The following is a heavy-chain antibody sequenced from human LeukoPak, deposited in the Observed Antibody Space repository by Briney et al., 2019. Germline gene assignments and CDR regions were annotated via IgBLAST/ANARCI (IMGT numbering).Heavy chain of an antibody. J-gene: IGHJ4*02. V-gene: IGHV3-43*02. CDR2: ISGDGVSS. CDR1: GFMFDDYA. Sequence: GGSLRLSCAASGFMFDDYAMHWVRQVPGRGLEWVSLISGDGVSSFYADSVKGRFTISRDSNNSSLSLQMRRLTTEDTAFYYCVREQFSHTSNYFDNWGQGILVTVSS. D-gene: IGHD5-24*01. CDR3: VREQFSHTSNYFDN.